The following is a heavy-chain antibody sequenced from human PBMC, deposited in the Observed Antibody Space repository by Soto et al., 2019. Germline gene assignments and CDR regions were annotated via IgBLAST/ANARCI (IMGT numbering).Heavy chain of an antibody. D-gene: IGHD3-22*01. CDR2: INAGNGNT. V-gene: IGHV1-3*01. J-gene: IGHJ4*02. Sequence: ASVKVSCKASGYTFTSYAMHWVRQAPGQRLEWMGWINAGNGNTKYSQKFQGRVTITRDTSASTAYMELSSLRSEDTAVYYCARALFNGWSYDSSGYPDYWGRGTLVTGSS. CDR1: GYTFTSYA. CDR3: ARALFNGWSYDSSGYPDY.